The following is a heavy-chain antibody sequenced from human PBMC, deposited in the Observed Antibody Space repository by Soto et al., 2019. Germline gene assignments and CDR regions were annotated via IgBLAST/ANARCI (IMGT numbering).Heavy chain of an antibody. D-gene: IGHD3-3*01. CDR2: IYYSGST. Sequence: SETLSLTCTVSGGSISSYYWSWIRQPPGKGLEWIGYIYYSGSTNYNPSLKSRVTISVDTSKNQFSLKLSSVTAADTAGYYCAGGGGYDFWSGYYRDNWFDPWGQGTLVTVSS. V-gene: IGHV4-59*01. J-gene: IGHJ5*02. CDR3: AGGGGYDFWSGYYRDNWFDP. CDR1: GGSISSYY.